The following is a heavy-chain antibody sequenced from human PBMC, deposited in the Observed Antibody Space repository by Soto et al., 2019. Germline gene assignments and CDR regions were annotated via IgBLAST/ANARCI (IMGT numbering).Heavy chain of an antibody. V-gene: IGHV3-7*01. CDR2: IKHDGSEK. CDR1: GFTFSSDW. CDR3: ARGVH. J-gene: IGHJ4*02. Sequence: EVQLVESGGGLVQPGGSLRLSCAASGFTFSSDWMCWVRQAPGRGLEWVANIKHDGSEKYYVDSVMDRFTISRDNAKNSLSLQMNSLRAEDTAVYYCARGVHWGQGTLVTVSS. D-gene: IGHD6-6*01.